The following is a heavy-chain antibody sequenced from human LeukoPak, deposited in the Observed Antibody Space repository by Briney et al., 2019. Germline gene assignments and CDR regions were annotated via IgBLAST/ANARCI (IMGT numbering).Heavy chain of an antibody. CDR2: ISGTDGST. Sequence: PGGSLTVSCPGSVFTLSNYGMSWLRQAPGKGLEWVSGISGTDGSTNYEGSVRGRFPISRDNRKITLYLEMNSLRAEDTAVYFCAKRGVVIRVILVGFHKEAYYFDSWGQGALVTVSS. J-gene: IGHJ4*02. CDR1: VFTLSNYG. V-gene: IGHV3-23*01. D-gene: IGHD3-10*01. CDR3: AKRGVVIRVILVGFHKEAYYFDS.